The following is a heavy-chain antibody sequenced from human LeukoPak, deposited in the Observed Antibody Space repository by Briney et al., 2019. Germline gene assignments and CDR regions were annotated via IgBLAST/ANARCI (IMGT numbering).Heavy chain of an antibody. CDR2: FDPEDGET. CDR1: GYTLTELS. D-gene: IGHD6-19*01. V-gene: IGHV1-24*01. J-gene: IGHJ4*02. CDR3: ATADSSGWSTKYFDY. Sequence: ASVKVSCKVPGYTLTELSMHWVRQAPGKGLEWMGGFDPEDGETIYAQKFQGRVTMTEDTSTDTAYMELSSLRSEDTAVYYCATADSSGWSTKYFDYWGQGTLVTVSS.